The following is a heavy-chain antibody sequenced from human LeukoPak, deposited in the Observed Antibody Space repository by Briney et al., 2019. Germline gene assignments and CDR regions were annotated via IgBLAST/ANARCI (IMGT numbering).Heavy chain of an antibody. CDR1: GYTFTGYY. Sequence: ASVKVSCKASGYTFTGYYMHWVRQAPGQGLEWMGWINPNSGGTNYAQKFQGRVTMTRDTSISTAYMELSRLGSDDTAVYYCARLRYSYGYYYGMDVWGQGTTVTVSS. CDR2: INPNSGGT. J-gene: IGHJ6*02. D-gene: IGHD5-18*01. CDR3: ARLRYSYGYYYGMDV. V-gene: IGHV1-2*02.